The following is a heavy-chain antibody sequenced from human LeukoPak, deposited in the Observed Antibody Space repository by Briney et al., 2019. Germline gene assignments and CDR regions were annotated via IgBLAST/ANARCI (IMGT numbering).Heavy chain of an antibody. D-gene: IGHD3-10*01. CDR2: ISRSSSYK. J-gene: IGHJ3*02. Sequence: GGSLRLSCAASGFTFSNYSMNWVRQAPGKGLEWVSSISRSSSYKYYADSVKGRFTISRDKSKNTLYLQMNSLRAENTAVYYCAKDVISKTREHSYGFYDAFDIWGQGTMVTVSS. V-gene: IGHV3-21*04. CDR1: GFTFSNYS. CDR3: AKDVISKTREHSYGFYDAFDI.